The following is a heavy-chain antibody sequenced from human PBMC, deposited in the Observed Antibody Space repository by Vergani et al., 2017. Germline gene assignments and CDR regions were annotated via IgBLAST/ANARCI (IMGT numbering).Heavy chain of an antibody. V-gene: IGHV3-30*03. CDR1: GFTFSSYG. CDR3: ARDPPAYSSSHYYYYYMDV. J-gene: IGHJ6*03. CDR2: ISYDGSNK. D-gene: IGHD6-6*01. Sequence: QVQLVESGGGVVQPGRSLRLSCAASGFTFSSYGMHWVRQAPGKGLEWVAVISYDGSNKYYADSVKGRFTISRDNSKNTLYLQMNSLRAEDTAVYYCARDPPAYSSSHYYYYYMDVWGKGTTVTVSS.